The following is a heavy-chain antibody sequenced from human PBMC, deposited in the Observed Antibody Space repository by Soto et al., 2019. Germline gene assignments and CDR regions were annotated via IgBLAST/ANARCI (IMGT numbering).Heavy chain of an antibody. CDR3: ARGAFIAAAGTSGSGMDV. J-gene: IGHJ6*02. Sequence: ASVKVSCKASGYTFTGYYMHWVRQAPGQGLEWMGWINPNSGGTNYAQKFQGWVTMTRDTSISTAYMELSRLRSDDTAVYYCARGAFIAAAGTSGSGMDVWGQGTTVTVSS. CDR1: GYTFTGYY. CDR2: INPNSGGT. V-gene: IGHV1-2*04. D-gene: IGHD6-13*01.